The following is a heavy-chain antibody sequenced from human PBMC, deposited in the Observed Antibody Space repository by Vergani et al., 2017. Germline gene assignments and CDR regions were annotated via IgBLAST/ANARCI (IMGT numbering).Heavy chain of an antibody. CDR2: INHSGST. D-gene: IGHD6-19*01. V-gene: IGHV4-34*01. J-gene: IGHJ4*02. CDR1: GGSFSGYY. CDR3: ARGPLGIAVA. Sequence: QVQLQQWGAGLLKPSETLSLTCAVYGGSFSGYYWSWIRQPPGKGLEWIGEINHSGSTNYNPSLKSRVTLSVDTSKNQFSLKLSSVTAADTAVYYCARGPLGIAVAWGQGTLVTVSS.